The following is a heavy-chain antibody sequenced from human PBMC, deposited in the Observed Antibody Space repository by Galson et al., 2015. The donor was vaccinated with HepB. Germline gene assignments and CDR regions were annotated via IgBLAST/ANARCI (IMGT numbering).Heavy chain of an antibody. V-gene: IGHV3-30*18. CDR1: GFTFSSYA. CDR3: AKEGYYDYIWGRYRHTRPFVF. CDR2: ISNDGSNK. D-gene: IGHD3-16*02. J-gene: IGHJ4*02. Sequence: SLRLSCAASGFTFSSYAMHWVRQAPGKGLEWVAYISNDGSNKYYVDSVKGRFTISRDNSENTLYLKMNSLRAEDTAVYYCAKEGYYDYIWGRYRHTRPFVFWGQGTLVTVSS.